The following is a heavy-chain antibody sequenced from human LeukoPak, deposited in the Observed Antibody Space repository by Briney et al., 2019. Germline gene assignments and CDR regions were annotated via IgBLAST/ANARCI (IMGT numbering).Heavy chain of an antibody. CDR2: INHSGST. V-gene: IGHV4-34*01. D-gene: IGHD1-26*01. Sequence: SETLSLTCAVYGGSFSGYYWSWIRQPPGKGLEWIREINHSGSTNYNPSLKSRVTISVDTSKNQFSLKLSSVTAADTAVYYCARAVLRGIVGATGFDPWGQGTLVTVSS. CDR3: ARAVLRGIVGATGFDP. J-gene: IGHJ5*02. CDR1: GGSFSGYY.